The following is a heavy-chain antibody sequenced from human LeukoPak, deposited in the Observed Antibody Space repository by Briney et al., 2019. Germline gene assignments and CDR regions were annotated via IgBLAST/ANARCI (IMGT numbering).Heavy chain of an antibody. D-gene: IGHD6-19*01. CDR3: ARHLGAVKTHYYYYYYYMDV. Sequence: GESLKISCKGSGYSFTSYWIGWVRQMPGKGLEWMGIIYPGDSDTRYSPSFQGQVTISADKSISTAYLQWSSLKASDTAMYYCARHLGAVKTHYYYYYYYMDVWGKGTTVTASS. J-gene: IGHJ6*03. CDR2: IYPGDSDT. CDR1: GYSFTSYW. V-gene: IGHV5-51*01.